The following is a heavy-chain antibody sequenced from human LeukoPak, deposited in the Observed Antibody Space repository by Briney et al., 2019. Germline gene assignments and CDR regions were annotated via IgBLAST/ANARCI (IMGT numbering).Heavy chain of an antibody. V-gene: IGHV3-53*01. CDR2: IYSGGSP. CDR1: GFSVRSRY. CDR3: ARDGADNSGYYFGSL. J-gene: IGHJ3*01. Sequence: PGGSLRLSCAASGFSVRSRYMSWVRQAPGKGLEWVSVIYSGGSPDYADSAKGRFTISTDNSKNTLYLQMNSLRVEDTAVYYCARDGADNSGYYFGSLWGQGTVVTVSS. D-gene: IGHD3-22*01.